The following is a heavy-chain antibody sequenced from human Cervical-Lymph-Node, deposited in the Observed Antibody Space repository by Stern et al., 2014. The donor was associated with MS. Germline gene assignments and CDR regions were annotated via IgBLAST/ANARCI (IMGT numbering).Heavy chain of an antibody. CDR1: GYTFTSYA. V-gene: IGHV1-3*01. CDR2: INAGNGNT. CDR3: ARGRIAAAGTPY. Sequence: QVQLVQSGAEVKKPGASVKVSCKASGYTFTSYAMHWVRQAPGHRLEWMGWINAGNGNTKYSQKFQGKVTITRDTSASTAYMELSSLRSEDTAVYYCARGRIAAAGTPYWGQGTLVTVSS. D-gene: IGHD6-13*01. J-gene: IGHJ4*02.